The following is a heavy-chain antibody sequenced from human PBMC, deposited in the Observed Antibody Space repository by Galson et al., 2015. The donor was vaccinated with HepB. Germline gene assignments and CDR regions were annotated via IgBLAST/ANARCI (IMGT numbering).Heavy chain of an antibody. D-gene: IGHD6-13*01. J-gene: IGHJ4*02. CDR3: ARPAGKEPQDFDY. CDR2: IYPGDSDT. V-gene: IGHV5-51*01. CDR1: GYTFTTYW. Sequence: QSGAEVKKPGESLKISCKGSGYTFTTYWIAWVRQMPGKGLEWMGIIYPGDSDTRYGPSFQGQVTISADKSISTAYLQWSSLKASDTAMYYCARPAGKEPQDFDYWGQGTLVTVSS.